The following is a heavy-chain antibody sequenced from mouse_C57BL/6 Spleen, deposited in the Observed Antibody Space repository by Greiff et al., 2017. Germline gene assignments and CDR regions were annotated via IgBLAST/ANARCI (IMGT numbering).Heavy chain of an antibody. J-gene: IGHJ1*03. CDR3: GRNEESYYGSSYRYFDV. Sequence: QVQLQQSGAELVKPGASVKLSCKASGYTFTEYTIHWVKQSSGQGLEWIGWFYPGSGSIKYNEKFKDKATLTADKSSSTVYMEVIRLTSEDSAVYFCGRNEESYYGSSYRYFDVWGTGTTVTVSS. D-gene: IGHD1-1*01. CDR2: FYPGSGSI. V-gene: IGHV1-62-2*01. CDR1: GYTFTEYT.